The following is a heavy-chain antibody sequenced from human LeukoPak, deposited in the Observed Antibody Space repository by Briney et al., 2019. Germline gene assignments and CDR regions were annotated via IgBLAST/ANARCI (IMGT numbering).Heavy chain of an antibody. CDR3: AGRDSSGYYFLGYFQH. CDR1: RGSISSSNW. J-gene: IGHJ1*01. CDR2: IYHSGST. Sequence: SETLSLTCAVSRGSISSSNWWSWVRQPPGKGLEWIGEIYHSGSTNYNPSLKSRVTISVDTSKNQFSLKLSSVTAADTAVYYCAGRDSSGYYFLGYFQHWGQGTLVTVSS. D-gene: IGHD3-22*01. V-gene: IGHV4-4*02.